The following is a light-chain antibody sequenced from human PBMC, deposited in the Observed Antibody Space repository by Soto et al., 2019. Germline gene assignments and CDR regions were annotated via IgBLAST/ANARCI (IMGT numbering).Light chain of an antibody. CDR2: DDN. Sequence: QSALTQPASVSGSPGQSITISCTGTSSDVGSYNLVSWYQQHPGKAPKLIIDDDNKRPSGVSVRFSGSKSGNTASLTISGLQAEDEADYYCCSYAGTSTWVFGGGTQLTVL. V-gene: IGLV2-23*01. CDR3: CSYAGTSTWV. CDR1: SSDVGSYNL. J-gene: IGLJ3*02.